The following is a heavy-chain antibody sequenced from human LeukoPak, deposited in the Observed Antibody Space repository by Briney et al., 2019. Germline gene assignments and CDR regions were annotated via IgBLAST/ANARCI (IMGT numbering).Heavy chain of an antibody. D-gene: IGHD4-23*01. CDR2: IWYNGNT. CDR1: GFTFSTYG. J-gene: IGHJ4*02. V-gene: IGHV3-33*01. Sequence: GGSLRLSCTASGFTFSTYGMHWVRQAPGKGLEWVSDIWYNGNTYYADSVKGRFTISRDNSKSTLYLQMNSLRADETAVYYCAREEGVDGTSGINNWGQGTLVIVSS. CDR3: AREEGVDGTSGINN.